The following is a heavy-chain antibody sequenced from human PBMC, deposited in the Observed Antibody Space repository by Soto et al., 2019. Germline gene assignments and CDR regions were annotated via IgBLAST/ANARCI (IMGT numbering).Heavy chain of an antibody. V-gene: IGHV3-11*01. Sequence: PGGSLRLSCAASGFTFSDYYMSWIRQAPGKGLEWVSYISTSDSIYYADSVKGRFTISRDNAKNSLYLQMNSLRAEDTAVYYCAIQDRSGYYSLQQWGQGTLVTISS. D-gene: IGHD3-22*01. CDR1: GFTFSDYY. J-gene: IGHJ1*01. CDR2: ISTSDSI. CDR3: AIQDRSGYYSLQQ.